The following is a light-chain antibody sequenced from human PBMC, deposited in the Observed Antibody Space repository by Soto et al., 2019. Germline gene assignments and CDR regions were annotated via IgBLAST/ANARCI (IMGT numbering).Light chain of an antibody. CDR3: QQRSNWPPIT. Sequence: EIVLTQSPATPSLSPGERATLSCRASQSVSSYLAWYQQKPGQAPRLLIYDASNRATGIPARFSGSGSGTDFTLTISSLEPEDFAVYYCQQRSNWPPITFGGGDKVEIK. J-gene: IGKJ4*01. V-gene: IGKV3-11*01. CDR1: QSVSSY. CDR2: DAS.